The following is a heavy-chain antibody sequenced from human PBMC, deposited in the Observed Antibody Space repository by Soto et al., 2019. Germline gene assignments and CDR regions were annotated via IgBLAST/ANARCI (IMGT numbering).Heavy chain of an antibody. CDR1: GGSISSSSYY. J-gene: IGHJ5*02. CDR3: ARPTSDIVLVPAVNWFDP. Sequence: SETLSLTCTVAGGSISSSSYYWGWFRQPPGKGLERTGSIYYSGSTYYNPSLKSPVTISVDTSKNQFSLKLSSVTAADTAVYYCARPTSDIVLVPAVNWFDPWGQGTLVTVS. D-gene: IGHD2-2*01. CDR2: IYYSGST. V-gene: IGHV4-39*01.